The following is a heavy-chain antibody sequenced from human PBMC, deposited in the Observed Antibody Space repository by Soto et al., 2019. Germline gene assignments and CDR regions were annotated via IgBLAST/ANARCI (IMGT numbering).Heavy chain of an antibody. V-gene: IGHV4-59*01. Sequence: QVQLQESGPGLVKPSETLSITCTVSGDSISTYYWTWILQPPGKGLEWIGYIYNSATIKYNPSLKGRVTMSGDTSKNQFSLKLSFVTAADTAVYYCARGRFDYIWGSPAPYLDYWGQGALVTVSS. CDR1: GDSISTYY. CDR3: ARGRFDYIWGSPAPYLDY. J-gene: IGHJ4*02. CDR2: IYNSATI. D-gene: IGHD3-16*01.